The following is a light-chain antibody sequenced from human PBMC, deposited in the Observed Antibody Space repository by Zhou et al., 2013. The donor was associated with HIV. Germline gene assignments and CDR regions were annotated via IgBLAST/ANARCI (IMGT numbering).Light chain of an antibody. Sequence: EILMTQSSATLSVSPGERAILSCRASQSVSSKLAWYQQKPGQAPRLLMYGTSTRATGIPARFSGSGSGTEFTLTISSLEPEDFAVYYCQQRSNWPLTFGGGTKVEIK. CDR2: GTS. CDR1: QSVSSK. CDR3: QQRSNWPLT. J-gene: IGKJ4*01. V-gene: IGKV3-15*01.